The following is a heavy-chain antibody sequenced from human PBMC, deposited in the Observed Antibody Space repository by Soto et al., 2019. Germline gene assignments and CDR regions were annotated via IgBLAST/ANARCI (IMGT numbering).Heavy chain of an antibody. V-gene: IGHV4-59*01. J-gene: IGHJ6*03. D-gene: IGHD3-3*01. CDR1: GGSISSYY. CDR3: GRAEPYYDFWSGYYSRTVDYYRDV. CDR2: IYYSGST. Sequence: SETLSLTCTVSGGSISSYYWSWIRQPPGKGLEWIGYIYYSGSTNYNPSLKSRVTISVDTSKNQFSLKLSSGTAGDTAVYYCGRAEPYYDFWSGYYSRTVDYYRDVWGKGTTVTVPS.